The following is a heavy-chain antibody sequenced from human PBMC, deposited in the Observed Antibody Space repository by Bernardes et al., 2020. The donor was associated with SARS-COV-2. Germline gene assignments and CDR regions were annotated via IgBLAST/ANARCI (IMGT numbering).Heavy chain of an antibody. CDR1: GGSFSGYY. D-gene: IGHD3-3*01. V-gene: IGHV4-34*01. CDR2: INHSGST. CDR3: ARAGIFGVVITHFDN. Sequence: SETLSLTCAVYGGSFSGYYWSWIRQPPGKGLEWIGEINHSGSTYYNPSLKSRVSISVDTSKNQFSLKLRSVTAADTAVYYCARAGIFGVVITHFDNWGQGTLVTVSS. J-gene: IGHJ4*02.